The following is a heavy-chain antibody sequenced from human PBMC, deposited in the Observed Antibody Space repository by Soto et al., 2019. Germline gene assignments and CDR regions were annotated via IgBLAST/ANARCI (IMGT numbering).Heavy chain of an antibody. Sequence: QVQLVQSGAEVKKPGSSVKVSCKASGDTFNFYTINWVRQAPGLGLEWMGRINPILSFSNSALKFQGRVTLTADKSTSTAYMVLSRLRSEATAIYYWAMSFGSGRRAFDYWGQGALVTVSS. V-gene: IGHV1-69*02. J-gene: IGHJ4*02. CDR2: INPILSFS. D-gene: IGHD3-10*01. CDR1: GDTFNFYT. CDR3: AMSFGSGRRAFDY.